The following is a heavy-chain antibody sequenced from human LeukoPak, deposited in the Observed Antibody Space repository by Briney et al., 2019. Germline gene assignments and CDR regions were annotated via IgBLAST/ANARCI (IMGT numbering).Heavy chain of an antibody. CDR3: ARDLGRGYSYGPFDY. CDR1: GYTFTIYG. CDR2: ISAYNGNT. J-gene: IGHJ4*02. D-gene: IGHD5-18*01. V-gene: IGHV1-18*01. Sequence: GASVKVSCKASGYTFTIYGISWVRQAPGQGLEWMGWISAYNGNTNYAQKLQGRVTMTTDTSTSTAYMELSSLRSEDTAVYYCARDLGRGYSYGPFDYWGQGTLVTVSS.